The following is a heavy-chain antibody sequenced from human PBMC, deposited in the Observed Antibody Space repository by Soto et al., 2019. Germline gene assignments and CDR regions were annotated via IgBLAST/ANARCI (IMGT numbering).Heavy chain of an antibody. CDR2: INPDGSTT. D-gene: IGHD6-25*01. CDR3: AIVAVGNHHFGW. J-gene: IGHJ4*01. CDR1: GFSCSRYW. V-gene: IGHV3-74*01. Sequence: WVSLRLSGAASGFSCSRYWMHCDRQSPGKTLVWVSCINPDGSTTTCADSVKGRFTISRDNDKITLYLKVSSLRAEDTAVYYYAIVAVGNHHFGWWGHLTLVTV.